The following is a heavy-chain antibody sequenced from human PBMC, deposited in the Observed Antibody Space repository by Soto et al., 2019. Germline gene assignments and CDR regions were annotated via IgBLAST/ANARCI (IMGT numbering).Heavy chain of an antibody. J-gene: IGHJ4*02. V-gene: IGHV3-30*03. D-gene: IGHD3-22*01. CDR3: ARSSYYDSSGSSPGLDY. CDR1: GFTFSSYG. Sequence: TGGSLRLSCAASGFTFSSYGMHWVRQAPGKGLEWVAVISYDGSNKYYADSVKGRFTISRDNSKNTLYLQMNSLRAEDTAVYYCARSSYYDSSGSSPGLDYWGQGTLVTVS. CDR2: ISYDGSNK.